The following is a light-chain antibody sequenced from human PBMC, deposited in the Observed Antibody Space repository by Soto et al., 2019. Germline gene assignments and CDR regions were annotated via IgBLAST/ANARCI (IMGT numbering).Light chain of an antibody. CDR3: AEWDASLKGYG. CDR1: GFNIVRNT. J-gene: IGLJ1*01. V-gene: IGLV1-44*01. CDR2: SND. Sequence: QSVLTQTPSAYGTPAQKVTISCSGSGFNIVRNTVNWYQHLPGSAPTFLIYSNDQRHLEVSKLFSGDKYVTSASLAIAAHQAEEEADYYCAEWDASLKGYGIGSGTKVTVL.